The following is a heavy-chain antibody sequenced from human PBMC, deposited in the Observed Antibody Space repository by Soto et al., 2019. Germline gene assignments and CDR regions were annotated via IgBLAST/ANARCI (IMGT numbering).Heavy chain of an antibody. V-gene: IGHV4-31*02. J-gene: IGHJ6*04. CDR3: AREHLRTSMDV. Sequence: SETLSLTWTVSGGSISRGGYYWSWIRQHPGKGLEWIGYSYYSGRSYYNPCLKSRGTRSVETSKNKFSLKLRSVTAADAAGYYCAREHLRTSMDVSGKGTPVTVSS. CDR1: GGSISRGGYY. CDR2: SYYSGRS.